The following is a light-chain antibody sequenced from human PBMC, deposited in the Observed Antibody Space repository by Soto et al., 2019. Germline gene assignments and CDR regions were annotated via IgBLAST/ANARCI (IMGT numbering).Light chain of an antibody. CDR3: QKYNSAPWT. CDR1: QGISNY. CDR2: VAS. J-gene: IGKJ1*01. Sequence: DLQMTQSPSSLSASVGDRVTITCRASQGISNYLAWYQQQPGKVPKLLIYVASTLHTGVPSRFSGSGSGTDFTLTISSLQPEDVATYYCQKYNSAPWTFGQGTKMEIK. V-gene: IGKV1-27*01.